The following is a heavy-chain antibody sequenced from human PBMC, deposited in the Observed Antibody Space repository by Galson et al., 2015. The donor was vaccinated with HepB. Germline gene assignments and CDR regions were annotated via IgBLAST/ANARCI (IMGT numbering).Heavy chain of an antibody. Sequence: SLRLSCAASGFTFSSYEMNWVRQAPGKGLEWVSYISSSGSTIYYADSVKGRFTISRDNAKNSLYLQMNSLRAEDTAVYYCARDQGRRAMVKVGMDVWGQGTTVTVSS. CDR2: ISSSGSTI. D-gene: IGHD5-18*01. J-gene: IGHJ6*02. CDR1: GFTFSSYE. V-gene: IGHV3-48*03. CDR3: ARDQGRRAMVKVGMDV.